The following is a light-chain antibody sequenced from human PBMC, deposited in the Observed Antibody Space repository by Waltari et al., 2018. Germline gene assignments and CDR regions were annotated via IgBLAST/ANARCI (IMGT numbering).Light chain of an antibody. CDR3: FQALQTPFT. CDR1: QSLLHTNVYND. V-gene: IGKV2-28*01. J-gene: IGKJ3*01. CDR2: LGS. Sequence: DIVMTQSPLSLPVTPGEPASISCRSSQSLLHTNVYNDLDWYLQKPGQPPQLLIYLGSNRASGVPDRFSGSGSGTDFTLKISSVEAEDVGVYYCFQALQTPFTFGPGTKVDIK.